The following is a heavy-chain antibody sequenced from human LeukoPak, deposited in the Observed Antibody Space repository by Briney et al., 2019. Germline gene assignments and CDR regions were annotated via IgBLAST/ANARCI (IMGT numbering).Heavy chain of an antibody. J-gene: IGHJ6*03. CDR1: GFTVSSNY. D-gene: IGHD6-19*01. Sequence: GGSLRLSCAASGFTVSSNYMSWVRQAPGKGLEWVSVIYSGGSTYYADSVKGRFTISRDNSKNTLYLQMNSLRAEDTAVYFCAKGREVASSGNYYYYYYMDVWGKGTTVTISS. V-gene: IGHV3-53*01. CDR3: AKGREVASSGNYYYYYYMDV. CDR2: IYSGGST.